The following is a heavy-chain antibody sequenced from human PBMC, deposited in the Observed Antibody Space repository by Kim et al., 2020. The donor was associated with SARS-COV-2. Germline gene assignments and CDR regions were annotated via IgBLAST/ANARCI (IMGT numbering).Heavy chain of an antibody. Sequence: GESLKISCKGSGYSFTSYWISWVRQMPGKGLEWMGRIAPSDSYTNYSPSFQGHVTIAADKSISTAYLQWSSLKASDTAMYYCARQRDYGSGNIYYYYGMDVWGQGTTVTGSS. J-gene: IGHJ6*02. V-gene: IGHV5-10-1*01. CDR2: IAPSDSYT. CDR1: GYSFTSYW. CDR3: ARQRDYGSGNIYYYYGMDV. D-gene: IGHD3-10*01.